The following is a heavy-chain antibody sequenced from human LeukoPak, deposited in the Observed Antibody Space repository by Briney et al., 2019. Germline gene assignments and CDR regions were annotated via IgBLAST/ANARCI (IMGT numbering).Heavy chain of an antibody. CDR2: IYYRGNT. D-gene: IGHD3-16*01. CDR3: VRGSTLRHYQY. V-gene: IGHV4-31*03. CDR1: GDSISSGGYY. Sequence: SETLSLTCTVSGDSISSGGYYWNWIRQVPGKGLEWIGYIYYRGNTYYNPSLKSRVTVSVDTSKNQFSLKLSSVTAADTAVYYCVRGSTLRHYQYWGQGTLVTVSS. J-gene: IGHJ4*02.